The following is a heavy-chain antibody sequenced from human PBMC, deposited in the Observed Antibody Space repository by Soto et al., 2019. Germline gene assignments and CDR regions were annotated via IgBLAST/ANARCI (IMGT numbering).Heavy chain of an antibody. D-gene: IGHD3-3*01. CDR3: ATPTRGVREYYYYYYGMDV. Sequence: ASVKVSCKVSGYTLTELSMHWVRQAPGKGLEWMGGFDPEDGETIYAQKFQGRVTMTEDTSTDTAYMELSSLRSEDTAVYYCATPTRGVREYYYYYYGMDVRGQGTTVTVSS. CDR1: GYTLTELS. J-gene: IGHJ6*02. CDR2: FDPEDGET. V-gene: IGHV1-24*01.